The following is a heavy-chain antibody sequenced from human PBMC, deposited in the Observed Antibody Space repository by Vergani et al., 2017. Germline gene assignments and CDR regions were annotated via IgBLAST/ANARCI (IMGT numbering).Heavy chain of an antibody. CDR2: IIPILGIA. D-gene: IGHD4-17*01. CDR3: ARSVTYLQGGYFDL. Sequence: QVQLVQSGAEVKKPGSSVKVSCKASGGTFSSYTISWVRQAPGQGLEWMGRIIPILGIANYAQKFQGRVTITADKSTSTAYMELSSLRSDDTAVYYCARSVTYLQGGYFDLWGRGTLVTVSS. V-gene: IGHV1-69*02. J-gene: IGHJ2*01. CDR1: GGTFSSYT.